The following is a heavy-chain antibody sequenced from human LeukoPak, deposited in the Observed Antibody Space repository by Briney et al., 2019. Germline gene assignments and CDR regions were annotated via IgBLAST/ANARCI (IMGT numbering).Heavy chain of an antibody. CDR2: ISGSGGST. Sequence: GGSLRLSCAASGFTFDDYGMSWVRQAPGKGLEWVSAISGSGGSTYYADSVKGRFTISRDNSKNTLYLQMNGLRAEDTAVYYCAKGYRAAAAGSSPFDYWGQGTLVTVSS. CDR3: AKGYRAAAAGSSPFDY. D-gene: IGHD6-13*01. CDR1: GFTFDDYG. V-gene: IGHV3-23*01. J-gene: IGHJ4*02.